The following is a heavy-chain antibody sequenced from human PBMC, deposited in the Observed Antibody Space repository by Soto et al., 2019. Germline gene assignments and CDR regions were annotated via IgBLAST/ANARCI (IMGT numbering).Heavy chain of an antibody. J-gene: IGHJ5*02. CDR1: GGSISRGGYY. CDR2: LYSSGST. Sequence: QVQLQESGPGLVKPSQTLSLTCTVSGGSISRGGYYWSWIRPHPGKGLEWIGYLYSSGSTYYTPSLKGRDTIAGDTAKNQFSLKLSSVTAADTAVYYCARGVVDLVGLYNWFDPWGQGTLVTVSS. CDR3: ARGVVDLVGLYNWFDP. V-gene: IGHV4-31*03. D-gene: IGHD2-15*01.